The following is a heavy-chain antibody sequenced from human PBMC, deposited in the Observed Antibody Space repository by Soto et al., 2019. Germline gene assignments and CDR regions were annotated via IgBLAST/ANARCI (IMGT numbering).Heavy chain of an antibody. CDR3: TREVDDGPNWFDP. Sequence: GASVKVSCKASGGTFSSYAISWVRQAPGQGLEWMGGIIPIFGTANYAQKFQGRVTITADESTSTAYMELSSLRSEDTAVYYCTREVDDGPNWFDPWGQGTLVTVSS. CDR1: GGTFSSYA. CDR2: IIPIFGTA. J-gene: IGHJ5*02. D-gene: IGHD1-1*01. V-gene: IGHV1-69*13.